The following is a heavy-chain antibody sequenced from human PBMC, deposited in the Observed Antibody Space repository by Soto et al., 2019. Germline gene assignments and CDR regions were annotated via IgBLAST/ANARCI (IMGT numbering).Heavy chain of an antibody. D-gene: IGHD2-8*02. CDR3: ARLPRARNLEPRRPLGYFDL. CDR2: IYYSGST. V-gene: IGHV4-61*04. J-gene: IGHJ2*01. Sequence: QVQLQESGPGMVKPSETLSLTCTVSGGAVSSGHNYWHWIRQPPGKGLEWIGNIYYSGSTNYNPSLRRRVXXXXXXXXXXXXXXXXXXXXXDAAVCYWARLPRARNLEPRRPLGYFDLWGRGPLVTGSS. CDR1: GGAVSSGHNY.